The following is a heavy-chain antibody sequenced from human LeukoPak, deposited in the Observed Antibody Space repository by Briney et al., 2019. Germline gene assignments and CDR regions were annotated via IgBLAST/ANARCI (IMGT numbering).Heavy chain of an antibody. J-gene: IGHJ4*02. CDR3: ARWDSSGRLDY. V-gene: IGHV3-11*01. Sequence: GGSLRLSCAASGLTFSDYYMSWIRQAPGKGLEWVSYISSSGTTIYYADSVKGRFTISRDNAKNSLYLQMNSLRAEDTAVYFCARWDSSGRLDYWGQGTLVTVSS. D-gene: IGHD3-22*01. CDR1: GLTFSDYY. CDR2: ISSSGTTI.